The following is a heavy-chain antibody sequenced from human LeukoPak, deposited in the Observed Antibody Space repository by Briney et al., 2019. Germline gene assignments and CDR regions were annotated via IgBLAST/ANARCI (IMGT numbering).Heavy chain of an antibody. CDR1: GFTFGTFG. CDR3: AKSEVYYFGTSGGFDY. V-gene: IGHV3-30*18. Sequence: GSLRLSCAASGFTFGTFGMHWVRQAPGKGLEWVAFISYDGSSEYDADSVKGRFTISRDNSENTVYLQMNSLRAEGTAVYYCAKSEVYYFGTSGGFDYWGQGTLVTVAS. D-gene: IGHD3-22*01. J-gene: IGHJ4*02. CDR2: ISYDGSSE.